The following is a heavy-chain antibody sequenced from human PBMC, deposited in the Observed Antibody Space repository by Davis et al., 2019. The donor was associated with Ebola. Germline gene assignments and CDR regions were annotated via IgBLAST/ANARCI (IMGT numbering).Heavy chain of an antibody. V-gene: IGHV4-38-2*02. J-gene: IGHJ3*02. CDR3: ARDWDRGDYIWGSYRYRGDHDAFDI. Sequence: PGGSLRLSCAVSGYSISSGYYWGWIRQPPGKGLEWIGSIYHSGSTYYNPSLKSRVTISVDTSKNQFSLKLSSVTAADTAVYYCARDWDRGDYIWGSYRYRGDHDAFDIWGQGTMVTVSS. D-gene: IGHD3-16*02. CDR2: IYHSGST. CDR1: GYSISSGYY.